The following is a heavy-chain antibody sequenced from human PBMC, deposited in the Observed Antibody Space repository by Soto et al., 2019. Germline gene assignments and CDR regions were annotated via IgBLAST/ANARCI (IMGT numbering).Heavy chain of an antibody. CDR3: AFHIFGVVSNWFDP. Sequence: GSLKISCKGSGYSFTSYWISWVRQMPGKGLEWMGRIDPSDSYTNYSPSFQGHVTISADKSISTAYLQWSSLKASDTAMYYCAFHIFGVVSNWFDPWGQGTLVTVSS. CDR2: IDPSDSYT. J-gene: IGHJ5*02. CDR1: GYSFTSYW. V-gene: IGHV5-10-1*01. D-gene: IGHD3-3*02.